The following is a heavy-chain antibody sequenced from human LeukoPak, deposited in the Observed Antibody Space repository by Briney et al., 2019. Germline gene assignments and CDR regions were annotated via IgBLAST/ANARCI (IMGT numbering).Heavy chain of an antibody. Sequence: GGSLTLSCTVSGFTFSSYNMHWVRQAPGKGLEWVSFICSSRGYIYYADSVKDRLTISRNNAKNSLYLQMNSLRAEDTAVYYCARVPYYDILTGYSDYWGQGTLVTVSS. CDR2: ICSSRGYI. J-gene: IGHJ4*02. CDR1: GFTFSSYN. V-gene: IGHV3-21*01. D-gene: IGHD3-9*01. CDR3: ARVPYYDILTGYSDY.